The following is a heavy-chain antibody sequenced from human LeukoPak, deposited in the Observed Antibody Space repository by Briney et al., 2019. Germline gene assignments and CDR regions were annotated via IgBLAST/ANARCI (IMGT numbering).Heavy chain of an antibody. D-gene: IGHD3-10*01. CDR2: IKSKTDGGTT. CDR1: GFTVGSSY. CDR3: TTFDAPYYYYGMDV. Sequence: GGSLRLSCAASGFTVGSSYMNWVRQAPGKGLEWVGRIKSKTDGGTTDYAAPVKGRFTISRDDSKNTLYLQMNSLKTEDTAVYYCTTFDAPYYYYGMDVWGQGTTVTVSS. V-gene: IGHV3-15*07. J-gene: IGHJ6*02.